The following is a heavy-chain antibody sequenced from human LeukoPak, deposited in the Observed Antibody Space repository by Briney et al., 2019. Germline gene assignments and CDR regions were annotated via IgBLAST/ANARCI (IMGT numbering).Heavy chain of an antibody. CDR3: ARGGAGGNGFDY. D-gene: IGHD3-16*01. J-gene: IGHJ4*02. CDR2: ISNDGSNQ. V-gene: IGHV3-30*04. CDR1: RFTFSTYV. Sequence: GRSLRLSCAASRFTFSTYVMHWVRQAPGKGLEWVAVISNDGSNQYYADSVKGRFTISRDNSNNTLYLQMNSLREEDTAVYFCARGGAGGNGFDYWGQGTLATVSS.